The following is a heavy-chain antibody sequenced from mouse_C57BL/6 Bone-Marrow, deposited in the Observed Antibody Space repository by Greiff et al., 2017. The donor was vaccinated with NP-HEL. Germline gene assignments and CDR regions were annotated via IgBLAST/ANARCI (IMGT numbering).Heavy chain of an antibody. D-gene: IGHD1-1*01. Sequence: VQLKESGAELVKPGASVKLSCTASGFNIKDYYMHWVKQRTEQGLEWIGRIDPEDGETKYAPKFQGKATITADTSSNTAYLQLSSLTSEDTAVYYCARSYYGSSHYYAMDYWGQGTSVTVSS. J-gene: IGHJ4*01. CDR1: GFNIKDYY. V-gene: IGHV14-2*01. CDR3: ARSYYGSSHYYAMDY. CDR2: IDPEDGET.